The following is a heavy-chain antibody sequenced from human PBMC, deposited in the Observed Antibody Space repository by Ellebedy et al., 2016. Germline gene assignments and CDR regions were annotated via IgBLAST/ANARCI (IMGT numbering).Heavy chain of an antibody. D-gene: IGHD5-12*01. Sequence: SVKVSXKASGGTFSSYAISWVRQAPGQGLEWMGGIIPIFGTANYAQKFQGRVTITADKSTSTAYMELSSLRSEDTAVYYCAREVATIGLNWFDPWGQGTLVIVSS. CDR1: GGTFSSYA. V-gene: IGHV1-69*06. CDR3: AREVATIGLNWFDP. J-gene: IGHJ5*02. CDR2: IIPIFGTA.